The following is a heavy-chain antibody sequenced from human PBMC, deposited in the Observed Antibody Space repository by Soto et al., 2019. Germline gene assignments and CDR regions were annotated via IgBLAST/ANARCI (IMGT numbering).Heavy chain of an antibody. Sequence: PSETLSLTCTVSGGSISSYYWSWIRQPPGKGLEWIGCIYYRGSTNYNPSLKSRVTISVDTSKNQCSLKLSSVTAADTAVYYCGSVNISAVNTRWFDPWGQGTPVTVSS. V-gene: IGHV4-59*01. D-gene: IGHD6-13*01. CDR2: IYYRGST. CDR1: GGSISSYY. CDR3: GSVNISAVNTRWFDP. J-gene: IGHJ5*01.